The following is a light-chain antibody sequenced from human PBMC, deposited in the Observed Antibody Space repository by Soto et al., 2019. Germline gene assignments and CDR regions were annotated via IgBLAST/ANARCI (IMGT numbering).Light chain of an antibody. CDR1: QSISNW. CDR3: QQSWT. V-gene: IGKV1-5*03. J-gene: IGKJ1*01. Sequence: DIQMTQSPSTLSASVGDRVTITCRASQSISNWLAWYQQKPGKAPKLLIYKASSLESGVPSRFSGSGSGTEFTLTISGLQPDDFATYYCQQSWTFGQGTKVEIK. CDR2: KAS.